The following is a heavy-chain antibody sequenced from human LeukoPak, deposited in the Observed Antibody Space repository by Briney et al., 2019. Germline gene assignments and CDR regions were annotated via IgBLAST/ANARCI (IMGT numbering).Heavy chain of an antibody. D-gene: IGHD3-22*01. Sequence: GGSLRLSCAASGFTFSSYGMHWVRQAPGKGLEWVAVIWYDGSNKYYADSVKGRFTISRDNSKNTLYLQMNSLRAEDTAVYYCARARYYDSSGYTTLDYWGQGTLVTVSS. CDR1: GFTFSSYG. CDR3: ARARYYDSSGYTTLDY. V-gene: IGHV3-33*01. CDR2: IWYDGSNK. J-gene: IGHJ4*02.